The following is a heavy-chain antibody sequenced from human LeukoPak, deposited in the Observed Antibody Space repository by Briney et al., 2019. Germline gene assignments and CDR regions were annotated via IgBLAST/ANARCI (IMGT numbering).Heavy chain of an antibody. J-gene: IGHJ4*02. D-gene: IGHD2-2*01. CDR2: IRIKPYGGTT. V-gene: IGHV3-49*04. Sequence: GGSLRLSCTTSGFTFGDYPMSWVRQAPGKAREWVGFIRIKPYGGTTEYGASVKGRFSISRDDSKGIAYLQMNSLKTEDTAVYYCTTPLGYCSSTSCPNIDYWGQGTLVTVSS. CDR3: TTPLGYCSSTSCPNIDY. CDR1: GFTFGDYP.